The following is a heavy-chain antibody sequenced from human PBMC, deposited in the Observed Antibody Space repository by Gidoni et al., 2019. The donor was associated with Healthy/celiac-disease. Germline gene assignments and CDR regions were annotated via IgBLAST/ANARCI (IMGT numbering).Heavy chain of an antibody. CDR1: GFTFSSYS. Sequence: EVQLVESGGGLVQPGGSLRLSCAASGFTFSSYSMNWVRQAPGKGLEWVSYISSSSSTIYYADSVKGRFTISRDNAKNSLYLQMNSLRDEDTAVYYCARDSAWYYYDSSGSDVWGQGTTVTVSS. J-gene: IGHJ6*02. D-gene: IGHD3-22*01. V-gene: IGHV3-48*02. CDR2: ISSSSSTI. CDR3: ARDSAWYYYDSSGSDV.